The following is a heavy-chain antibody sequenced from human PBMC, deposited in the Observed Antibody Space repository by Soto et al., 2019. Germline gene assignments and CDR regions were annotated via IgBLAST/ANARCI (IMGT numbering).Heavy chain of an antibody. J-gene: IGHJ4*02. Sequence: SETLSLTCTVSGGSISSSSYYWGWIRQPPGKGLEWIGSIYYSGSTYYNPSLKSRVTISVDTSKNQFSLKLSSVTAADTAVYYCARRRSYGDYPDFDYWGQGTLVTVSS. CDR1: GGSISSSSYY. CDR3: ARRRSYGDYPDFDY. D-gene: IGHD4-17*01. CDR2: IYYSGST. V-gene: IGHV4-39*01.